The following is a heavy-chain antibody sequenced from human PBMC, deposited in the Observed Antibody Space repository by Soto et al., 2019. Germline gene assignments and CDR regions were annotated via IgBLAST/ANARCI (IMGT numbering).Heavy chain of an antibody. Sequence: QVQLVQSGAEVKKPGASVKVSCKASGYTFSNYGIHWVRQAPGQRLEWMGWINAGNGNTKYSEKFQGRVTITRDTSASTAYMELSSLRSEDTAAYYCARSGYSSGWYHWYFDFWGRGTLVTVSS. D-gene: IGHD6-19*01. J-gene: IGHJ2*01. V-gene: IGHV1-3*01. CDR1: GYTFSNYG. CDR3: ARSGYSSGWYHWYFDF. CDR2: INAGNGNT.